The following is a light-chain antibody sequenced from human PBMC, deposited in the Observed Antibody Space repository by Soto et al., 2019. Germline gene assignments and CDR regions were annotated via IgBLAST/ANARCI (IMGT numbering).Light chain of an antibody. J-gene: IGKJ4*01. CDR3: QQYHTTPLT. V-gene: IGKV4-1*01. CDR2: WAY. Sequence: DIVMTQSPDSLAVSLGERATINCKSSESVLYSSDNKNYLAWYQQKPGQPPKLLISWAYNRESGVPDRFSGSGSGTHFTLTISSLQTEDVAVYYCQQYHTTPLTFGGGTMVEI. CDR1: ESVLYSSDNKNY.